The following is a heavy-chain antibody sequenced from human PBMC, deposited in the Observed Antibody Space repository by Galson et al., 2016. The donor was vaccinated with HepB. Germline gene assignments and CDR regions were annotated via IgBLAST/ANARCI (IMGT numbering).Heavy chain of an antibody. J-gene: IGHJ5*02. V-gene: IGHV1-18*01. D-gene: IGHD2-15*01. CDR1: GYTFTSYG. Sequence: SVKVSCKASGYTFTSYGISWVRQAPGQGLEWMGWISAYNGNTNYAQKLQGRVTMTTDTSTSTAYTELRSLRSDDTADDTAVYYCARGCSGGTCYGTTWGQGTLVTVSS. CDR3: VYYCARGCSGGTCYGTT. CDR2: ISAYNGNT.